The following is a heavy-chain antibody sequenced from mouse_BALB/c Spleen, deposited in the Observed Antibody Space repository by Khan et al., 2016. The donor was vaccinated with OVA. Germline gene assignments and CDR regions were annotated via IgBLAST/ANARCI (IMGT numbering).Heavy chain of an antibody. CDR3: AREESLYHVDH. CDR1: VYIFTSYW. Sequence: VQLQVSGAELVRPGASVKLSCKTSVYIFTSYWIHCVKQRSGQGLEWIARIYPGTDNSYYNEKFKYKATLTADKSSSTAYKQLSSLKSEDSDVYFCAREESLYHVDHWGQGTTLIVSS. CDR2: IYPGTDNS. V-gene: IGHV1S132*01. J-gene: IGHJ2*01. D-gene: IGHD6-2*01.